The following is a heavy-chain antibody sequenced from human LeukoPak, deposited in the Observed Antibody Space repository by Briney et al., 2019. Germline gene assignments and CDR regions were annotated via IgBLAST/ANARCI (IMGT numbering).Heavy chain of an antibody. V-gene: IGHV3-15*01. Sequence: PGGSLRLSCAASGFTFKHAWVSWVRQAPGKGLEWVGHFKSEGEGGTAAYAAPVTGRFTISRDDSKTTVYLQMNILKTEDTAVYYCTTERYFDSVTGYSPFDSWGQGTPVTVSS. D-gene: IGHD3-9*01. J-gene: IGHJ4*02. CDR1: GFTFKHAW. CDR2: FKSEGEGGTA. CDR3: TTERYFDSVTGYSPFDS.